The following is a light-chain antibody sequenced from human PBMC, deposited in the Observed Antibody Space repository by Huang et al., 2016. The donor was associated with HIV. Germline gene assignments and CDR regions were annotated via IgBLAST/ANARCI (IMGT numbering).Light chain of an antibody. CDR3: QQYNNWPGT. J-gene: IGKJ1*01. Sequence: ERVMTQSPATLSVSPGERATLSCRASQTVGSNVAWYQQKPGQAPRLLIYSASTRATGIPARFSGSGSGTEFTLTISSLRSEDFAIYYCQQYNNWPGTFGQGTKVEI. CDR2: SAS. V-gene: IGKV3-15*01. CDR1: QTVGSN.